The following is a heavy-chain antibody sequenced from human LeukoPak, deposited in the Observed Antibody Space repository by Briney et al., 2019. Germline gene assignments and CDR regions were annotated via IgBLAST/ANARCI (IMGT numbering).Heavy chain of an antibody. D-gene: IGHD6-13*01. J-gene: IGHJ4*02. V-gene: IGHV4-39*01. Sequence: PSETLSLTCTVSGGSISSSSYYWGWIRQPPGKGLEWIGSIYYSGSTYYNPSLKSRVTISVDTSKNQFSLKLSSVTAADTAVCYCARQDDSGTGYSSSWGQGTLVTVSS. CDR1: GGSISSSSYY. CDR2: IYYSGST. CDR3: ARQDDSGTGYSSS.